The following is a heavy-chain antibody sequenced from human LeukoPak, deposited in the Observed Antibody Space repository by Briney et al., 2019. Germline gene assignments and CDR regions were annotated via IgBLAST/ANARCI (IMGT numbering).Heavy chain of an antibody. V-gene: IGHV1-2*04. CDR3: ARGDKVADRSNYFDY. CDR1: GYTFTGYY. D-gene: IGHD6-19*01. CDR2: INPNSGGT. Sequence: ASVKVSCKASGYTFTGYYMHWVRQAPGQGLEWMGWINPNSGGTNYAQKFQGWVTMTRDTSISTACMELSRLRSDDTAVCYCARGDKVADRSNYFDYWGQGTLVTVSS. J-gene: IGHJ4*02.